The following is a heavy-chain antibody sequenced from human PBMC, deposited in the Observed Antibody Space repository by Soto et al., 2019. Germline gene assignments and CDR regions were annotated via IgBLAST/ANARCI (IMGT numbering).Heavy chain of an antibody. CDR3: AKGALEQQPFDP. J-gene: IGHJ5*02. CDR1: GFTFSSYG. Sequence: QVQLVESGGGVVQPGRSLRLSCAASGFTFSSYGVHWVRQAPGKGLEWVAVISYDGSNKYYADSVKGRFTISRANSKNTLDLQMNSLRAEDTAVYYCAKGALEQQPFDPWGQGTLVTVSS. V-gene: IGHV3-30*18. CDR2: ISYDGSNK. D-gene: IGHD6-13*01.